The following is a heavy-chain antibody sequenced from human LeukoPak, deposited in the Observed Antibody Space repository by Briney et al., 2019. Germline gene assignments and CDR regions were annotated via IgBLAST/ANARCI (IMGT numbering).Heavy chain of an antibody. CDR2: IYYSEST. D-gene: IGHD4-17*01. CDR1: GGSMSSSSYY. Sequence: SETLSLTCTVSGGSMSSSSYYWGWIRQPPGTGLEWIGSIYYSESTYQNPSLKSRVTISVDTSKNQFSLKLSSVTAADTAVYYCARIPTVTFFDYWGQGTLVTVSS. CDR3: ARIPTVTFFDY. J-gene: IGHJ4*02. V-gene: IGHV4-39*07.